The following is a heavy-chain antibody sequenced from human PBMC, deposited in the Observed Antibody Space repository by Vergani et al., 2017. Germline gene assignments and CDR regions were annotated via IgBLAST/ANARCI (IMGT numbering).Heavy chain of an antibody. CDR3: TKVVTPGGGAFDI. CDR2: INPSGGYT. Sequence: QVQLVQSGAEVKKPGSSVKVSCKASGATFRSNTISWVRQAPGQGLEWMGIINPSGGYTSNAQKFQGRVTMTRDTSTTTVYMELSSLRSEDTAVYYCTKVVTPGGGAFDIWGQGTMVTVSS. D-gene: IGHD4-23*01. J-gene: IGHJ3*02. CDR1: GATFRSNT. V-gene: IGHV1-46*03.